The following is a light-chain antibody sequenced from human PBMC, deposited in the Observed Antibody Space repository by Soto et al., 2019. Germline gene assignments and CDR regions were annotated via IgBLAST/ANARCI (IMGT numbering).Light chain of an antibody. J-gene: IGKJ1*01. CDR1: QSISSW. CDR3: QQYNTYSKT. V-gene: IGKV1-5*01. CDR2: DAS. Sequence: VYMTLSASPLSASVGHRVTITCRASQSISSWLAWYQQKPGKAPKLLIYDASSLESGVPSRFSGSGSGTEFNLTISSLQPDDFATYYCQQYNTYSKTFGQGTKVDIK.